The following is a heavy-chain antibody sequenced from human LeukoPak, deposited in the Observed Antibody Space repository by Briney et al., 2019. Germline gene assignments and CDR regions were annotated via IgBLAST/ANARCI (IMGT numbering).Heavy chain of an antibody. J-gene: IGHJ5*02. CDR1: GYIFTDYY. CDR3: TRARFSTSCYEFDP. CDR2: IYPKSGGT. D-gene: IGHD2-2*01. V-gene: IGHV1-2*02. Sequence: ASVKVSCKASGYIFTDYYLHWVRQAPGQGLEWMGWIYPKSGGTDYAQKFQGRVTMTRDTSISTVYMELSSLGSDDTAVYYCTRARFSTSCYEFDPWGLGTPVTVSS.